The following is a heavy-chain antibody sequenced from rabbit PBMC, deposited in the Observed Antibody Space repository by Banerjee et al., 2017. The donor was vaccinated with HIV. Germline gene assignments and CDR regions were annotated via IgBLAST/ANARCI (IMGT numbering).Heavy chain of an antibody. J-gene: IGHJ4*01. CDR3: ARYDGGSGYFKL. Sequence: QSLEESGGGLVKPGGTLTLTCKASGIDFSNNCVMCWVRQAPGKGLEWIGCIYISTGSIWYASWAIGRFTISKASSTTVTLQMTSLTAADTATYFCARYDGGSGYFKLWGPGTLVTVS. CDR2: IYISTGSI. V-gene: IGHV1S40*01. D-gene: IGHD1-1*01. CDR1: GIDFSNNCV.